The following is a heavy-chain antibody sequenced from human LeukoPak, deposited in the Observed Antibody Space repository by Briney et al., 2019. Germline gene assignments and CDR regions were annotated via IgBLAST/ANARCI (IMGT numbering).Heavy chain of an antibody. CDR2: IYYSGGT. D-gene: IGHD6-19*01. J-gene: IGHJ5*02. V-gene: IGHV4-59*01. CDR3: ARDASDSSGWYWFDP. Sequence: PSEPLSLTCTVSGGSINYYYWMWIRQPPGKGLEWIGYIYYSGGTHYNPSLKSRVTMLVDTSKNQFSLKLSSVTAADTAVYYCARDASDSSGWYWFDPWGQGTLVTVSS. CDR1: GGSINYYY.